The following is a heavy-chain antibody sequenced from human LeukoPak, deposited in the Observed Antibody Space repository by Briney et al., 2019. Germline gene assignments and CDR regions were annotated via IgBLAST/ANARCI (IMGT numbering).Heavy chain of an antibody. D-gene: IGHD6-13*01. J-gene: IGHJ5*02. CDR1: GGSISSNTYY. V-gene: IGHV4-39*07. CDR2: IYYSGST. CDR3: ARDTYKYSSSLGWFDP. Sequence: SETLSLTCTVSGGSISSNTYYWGWIRQPPGKGLEWIGSIYYSGSTYYNPSLKSRVTISVDTSKNQFSLKLSSVTAADTAVYYCARDTYKYSSSLGWFDPWGQGTLVTVSS.